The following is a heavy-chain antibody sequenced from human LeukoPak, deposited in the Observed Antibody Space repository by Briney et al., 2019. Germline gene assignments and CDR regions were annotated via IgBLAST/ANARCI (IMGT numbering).Heavy chain of an antibody. D-gene: IGHD6-13*01. J-gene: IGHJ6*03. CDR1: GGSISSYY. V-gene: IGHV4-59*01. CDR3: ARVNYSSRWSRYYYMDV. Sequence: PSETLSLTCTVSGGSISSYYWSWIRQPPGKGLEWIGYISYSGSTNYNPSLKSRVTISVDTSKNQFSLKLSSVTAADTAVYYCARVNYSSRWSRYYYMDVWGKGTTVTVSS. CDR2: ISYSGST.